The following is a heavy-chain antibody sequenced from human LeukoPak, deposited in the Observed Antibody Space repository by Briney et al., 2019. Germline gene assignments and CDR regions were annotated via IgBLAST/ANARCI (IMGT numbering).Heavy chain of an antibody. D-gene: IGHD3-22*01. CDR2: IYYSGST. Sequence: PSETLSLTCTVSGGSISSYYWSWIRQPPGKGLGWIGYIYYSGSTDYNPSLKSRVTISVDTSKNQFSLKLSSVTAADTAVYYCAREHYDSSGYNWFDPWGQGTLVTVSS. CDR3: AREHYDSSGYNWFDP. CDR1: GGSISSYY. J-gene: IGHJ5*02. V-gene: IGHV4-59*01.